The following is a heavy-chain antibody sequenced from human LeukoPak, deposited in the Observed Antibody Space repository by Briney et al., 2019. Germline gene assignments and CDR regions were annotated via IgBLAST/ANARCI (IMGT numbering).Heavy chain of an antibody. V-gene: IGHV3-30*02. D-gene: IGHD3-22*01. CDR1: GFTFSNYG. Sequence: PGGSLRLSCAASGFTFSNYGMHWVRQAPGKGLEWVAFIRYDGSNKYYADSVKGRFTISRDNSKNTLYLQMNSLRAEDTAVYYCAKDQHPGITMIVVFIRGGMDYWGQGTLVTVSS. CDR2: IRYDGSNK. CDR3: AKDQHPGITMIVVFIRGGMDY. J-gene: IGHJ4*02.